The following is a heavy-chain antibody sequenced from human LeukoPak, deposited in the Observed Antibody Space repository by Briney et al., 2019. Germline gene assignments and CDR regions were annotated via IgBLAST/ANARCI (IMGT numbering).Heavy chain of an antibody. CDR2: ISGNSGDI. CDR1: GFTFSDYY. CDR3: TRDPRRLDY. Sequence: GGSLRLSCTVSGFTFSDYYMTWVRQAPGKGLEWLSYISGNSGDINYLDSVRGRFTISRNNAKNSLYLQMNSLRVEDTAVYYCTRDPRRLDYLGQGTLVTVSS. V-gene: IGHV3-11*05. J-gene: IGHJ4*02.